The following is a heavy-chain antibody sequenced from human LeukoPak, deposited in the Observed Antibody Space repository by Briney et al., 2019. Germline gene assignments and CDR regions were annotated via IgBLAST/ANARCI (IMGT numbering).Heavy chain of an antibody. V-gene: IGHV3-23*01. CDR3: AKARVTYYYYMDV. J-gene: IGHJ6*03. Sequence: GGSLRLSCAASGFTFSTYAMSWVRQAPGKGLEWVSAISGSGGSTYYADSVKGRFTITRDNSKNTLYLQMNSLRAEDTAVYYCAKARVTYYYYMDVWGKGTTVTISS. CDR1: GFTFSTYA. D-gene: IGHD5-24*01. CDR2: ISGSGGST.